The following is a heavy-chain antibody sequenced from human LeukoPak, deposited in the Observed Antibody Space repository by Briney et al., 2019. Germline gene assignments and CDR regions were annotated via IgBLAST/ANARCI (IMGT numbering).Heavy chain of an antibody. Sequence: SGGSLRLSCAASGFTFSSYAMRWVRQAPGKGLEWVSSISSRGSYIYYADSVKGRFAISADNAMNSLYLQMNSLRAEGTAVYYCARGYSSSWYDLYYFDYWGQGTLVTVSS. J-gene: IGHJ4*02. CDR1: GFTFSSYA. CDR2: ISSRGSYI. CDR3: ARGYSSSWYDLYYFDY. D-gene: IGHD6-13*01. V-gene: IGHV3-21*01.